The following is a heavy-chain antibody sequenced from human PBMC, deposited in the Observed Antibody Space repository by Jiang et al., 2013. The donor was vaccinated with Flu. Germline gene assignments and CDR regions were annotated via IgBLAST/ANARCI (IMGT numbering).Heavy chain of an antibody. CDR2: IYPSTSET. Sequence: GAEVKKPGESLKMSRTASGYSFSAYWIGWVRQMPGKGLEWMGIIYPSTSETRYNPSFQGQVTISADKSISTAYLQWNSLRASDTAMYYCTRTVDQLHHFDNWGQGSPVTVSS. CDR1: GYSFSAYW. D-gene: IGHD1-1*01. J-gene: IGHJ4*02. CDR3: TRTVDQLHHFDN. V-gene: IGHV5-51*01.